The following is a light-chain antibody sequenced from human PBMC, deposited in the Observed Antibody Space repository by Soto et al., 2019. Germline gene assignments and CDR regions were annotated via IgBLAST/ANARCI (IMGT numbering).Light chain of an antibody. J-gene: IGKJ5*01. Sequence: EVVMTQSPGTLSVSPWERATLSCRASQSVSSNLAWYQQKPGQAPRLLIYGVSSRATGIPDRFSGSGSGTEFTLTISSLQSEDFALYYCQQHDILPITFGQGTRLEIK. CDR2: GVS. V-gene: IGKV3D-15*02. CDR1: QSVSSN. CDR3: QQHDILPIT.